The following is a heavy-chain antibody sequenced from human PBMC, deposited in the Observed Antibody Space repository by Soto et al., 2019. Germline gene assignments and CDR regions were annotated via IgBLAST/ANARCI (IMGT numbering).Heavy chain of an antibody. CDR2: IDPSDSYT. D-gene: IGHD2-15*01. CDR3: ARHGVVATTPQGV. J-gene: IGHJ3*01. V-gene: IGHV5-10-1*01. Sequence: GESLKISCKGSGYSFTSYWISWVRQMPGKGLEWMGRIDPSDSYTNYSPSFQGHVTISADKSISTAYLQWSSLKASDTAMYYCARHGVVATTPQGVWGQGTMVTVSS. CDR1: GYSFTSYW.